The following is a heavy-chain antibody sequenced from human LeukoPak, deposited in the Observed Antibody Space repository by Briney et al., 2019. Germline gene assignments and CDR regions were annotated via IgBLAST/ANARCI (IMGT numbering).Heavy chain of an antibody. CDR3: ARDRRGYSGYDY. CDR2: IYYSGST. D-gene: IGHD5-12*01. CDR1: GGSISSYY. Sequence: SETLSLTCTVSGGSISSYYWSWIRQPPGKGLEWIGYIYYSGSTNYNPSLKSRVTISVDTSKNQFSLKLSSVTAADTAVYYCARDRRGYSGYDYWGQGTLVTVSS. J-gene: IGHJ4*02. V-gene: IGHV4-59*01.